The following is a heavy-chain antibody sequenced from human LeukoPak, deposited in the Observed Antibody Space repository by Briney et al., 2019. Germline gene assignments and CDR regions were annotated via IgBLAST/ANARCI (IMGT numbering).Heavy chain of an antibody. V-gene: IGHV3-23*01. D-gene: IGHD5-18*01. CDR1: GFEFNVYG. J-gene: IGHJ4*02. Sequence: GGTLRLSCAASGFEFNVYGMNWVRQAPGKGLEWVSSISGRGDSTSYADSVKGRFIISRDISKNTLFLQMNSLRAEDTAVYYCAKEASRGSSFAYTPIEKPYYLDYWGQGTLVTVSS. CDR2: ISGRGDST. CDR3: AKEASRGSSFAYTPIEKPYYLDY.